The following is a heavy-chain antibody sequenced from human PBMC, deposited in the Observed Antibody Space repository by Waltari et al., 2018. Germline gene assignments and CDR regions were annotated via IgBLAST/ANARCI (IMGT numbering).Heavy chain of an antibody. CDR1: GFTFSSYS. CDR3: ARSPSYDFWSGSPPVLYYYYYMDV. V-gene: IGHV3-21*01. J-gene: IGHJ6*03. D-gene: IGHD3-3*01. CDR2: ISSSSSYI. Sequence: EVQLVESGGGLVKPGGSLRLSCAASGFTFSSYSMNWVRQAPGKGLEWVSSISSSSSYIYYADSVKGRFTISRDNAKNSLYLQMNSLRAEDTAVYYCARSPSYDFWSGSPPVLYYYYYMDVWGKGTTVTVSS.